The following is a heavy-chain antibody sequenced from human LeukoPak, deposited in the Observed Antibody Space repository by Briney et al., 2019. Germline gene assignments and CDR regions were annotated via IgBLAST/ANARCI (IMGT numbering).Heavy chain of an antibody. CDR3: ARVKEQQLVRYGGWFDP. V-gene: IGHV4-4*02. CDR1: GGSISSSNW. J-gene: IGHJ5*02. Sequence: SGTLSLTCAVSGGSISSSNWWSWVRQPPGKGLEWIGEIYHSGSTNYNPSLKSRVTISVDKSKNQFSLKLSSVTAADTAVYYWARVKEQQLVRYGGWFDPWGQGTLVTVSS. D-gene: IGHD6-13*01. CDR2: IYHSGST.